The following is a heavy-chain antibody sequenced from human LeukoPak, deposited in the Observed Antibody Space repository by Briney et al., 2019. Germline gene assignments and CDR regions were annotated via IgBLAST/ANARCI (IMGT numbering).Heavy chain of an antibody. CDR3: AREAPRGTSSNPYYFDS. CDR1: GFTFSSYS. J-gene: IGHJ4*02. D-gene: IGHD6-6*01. Sequence: GSLRLSCAASGFTFSSYSMNWVRQAPGKGLEWVSYISSSSSTIYYADSVKGRFTISRDNAKNLLYLQMNSLRAEDTAVCYCAREAPRGTSSNPYYFDSWGQGTLVTVSS. V-gene: IGHV3-48*01. CDR2: ISSSSSTI.